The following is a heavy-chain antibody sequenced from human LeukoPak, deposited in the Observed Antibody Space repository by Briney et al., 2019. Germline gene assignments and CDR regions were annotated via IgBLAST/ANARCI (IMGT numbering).Heavy chain of an antibody. V-gene: IGHV3-23*01. CDR1: GITLSNYG. J-gene: IGHJ4*02. CDR2: ISGSGGWT. Sequence: TGGSLRLSCAVSGITLSNYGMSWVRQAPGKGLEWVAAISGSGGWTNYADSVKGRFTISRDNPRNALYLQMNSLRAEDTAVYFCAKRGVVIRVILVGFHREAYYFDSWGQGALVTVSS. D-gene: IGHD3-22*01. CDR3: AKRGVVIRVILVGFHREAYYFDS.